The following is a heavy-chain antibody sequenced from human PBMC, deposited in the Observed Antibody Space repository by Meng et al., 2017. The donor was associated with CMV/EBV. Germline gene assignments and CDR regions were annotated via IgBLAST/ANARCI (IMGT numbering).Heavy chain of an antibody. D-gene: IGHD2-2*02. CDR1: YS. Sequence: YSIHWVRQAPGQRLEWMGWINAGNGDTKSSQKFQGRLTITRDSSASTVYMELSSVRFEDTAVYYCARTRTYCAGTSCYTGGYYLDYWGQGTLVTVSS. CDR2: INAGNGDT. CDR3: ARTRTYCAGTSCYTGGYYLDY. V-gene: IGHV1-3*01. J-gene: IGHJ4*02.